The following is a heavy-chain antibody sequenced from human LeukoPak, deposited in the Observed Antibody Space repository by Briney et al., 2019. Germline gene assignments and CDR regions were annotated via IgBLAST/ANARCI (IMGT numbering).Heavy chain of an antibody. J-gene: IGHJ6*02. V-gene: IGHV3-7*03. D-gene: IGHD3-16*01. CDR3: ARGGGLDV. CDR2: INHNGNVN. Sequence: GGSLRLSCAASGFTFSSYWMNWARQAPGKGLEWVASINHNGNVNYYVDSVMGRFTISRDNAKNSLYLQVSNLRAEDTAVYFCARGGGLDVWGQGATVTVSS. CDR1: GFTFSSYW.